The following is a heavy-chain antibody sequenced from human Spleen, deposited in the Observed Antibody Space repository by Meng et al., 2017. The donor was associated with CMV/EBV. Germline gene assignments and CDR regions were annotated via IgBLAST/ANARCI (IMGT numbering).Heavy chain of an antibody. CDR2: ISSSSSYI. D-gene: IGHD6-19*01. J-gene: IGHJ4*02. V-gene: IGHV3-21*01. CDR3: ARAAVAGTGY. CDR1: GFTFSSYS. Sequence: GESLKISCAASGFTFSSYSMNWVRQAPGKGLEWVSSISSSSSYIYYADSVKGRFTISRDNAKNSLYLQMNNLRAEDTAVYYCARAAVAGTGYWGQGTLVTVSS.